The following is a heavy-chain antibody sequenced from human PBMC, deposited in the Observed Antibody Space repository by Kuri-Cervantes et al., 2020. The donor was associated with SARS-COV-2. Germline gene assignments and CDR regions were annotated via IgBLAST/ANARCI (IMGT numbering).Heavy chain of an antibody. CDR2: IYESGDT. J-gene: IGHJ4*02. CDR3: ARGRPVTTFYRTSYFDY. D-gene: IGHD4-17*01. Sequence: GSLRLSCTVSGASISSSTYYWGWIRQSPGKGLEWLGSIYESGDTYYSSSLKSRVTISVDTSKNQFSLKLSSVTAADTAVYYCARGRPVTTFYRTSYFDYWGQGTLVTVSS. V-gene: IGHV4-39*07. CDR1: GASISSSTYY.